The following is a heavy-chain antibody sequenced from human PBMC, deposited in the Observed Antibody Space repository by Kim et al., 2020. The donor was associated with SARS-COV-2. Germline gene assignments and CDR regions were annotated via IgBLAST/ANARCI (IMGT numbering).Heavy chain of an antibody. J-gene: IGHJ4*02. CDR2: TA. Sequence: TANYAKKFQGRVTITADESTSTAYMELSSLRSEDTAVYYCAGWSGYAGDYWGQGTLVTVSS. D-gene: IGHD5-12*01. CDR3: AGWSGYAGDY. V-gene: IGHV1-69*01.